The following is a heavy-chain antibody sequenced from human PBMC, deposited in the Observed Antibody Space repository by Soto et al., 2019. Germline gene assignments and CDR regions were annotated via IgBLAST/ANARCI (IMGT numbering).Heavy chain of an antibody. CDR3: ARRGSYYDDGNYYYYGMDV. J-gene: IGHJ6*02. CDR2: IIPIFGTA. CDR1: GGTFSSYA. D-gene: IGHD1-26*01. Sequence: SVKVSCKASGGTFSSYAISWVRQAPGQGLEWMGGIIPIFGTANYAQKFQGRVTITADESTSTAYMELSSLRSEDTAVYYCARRGSYYDDGNYYYYGMDVWGQGTTVTVSS. V-gene: IGHV1-69*13.